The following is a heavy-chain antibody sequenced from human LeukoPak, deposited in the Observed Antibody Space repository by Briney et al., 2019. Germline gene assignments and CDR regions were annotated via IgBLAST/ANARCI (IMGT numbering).Heavy chain of an antibody. CDR1: GFSFSDYY. D-gene: IGHD1-14*01. CDR3: AREYNHYLLI. Sequence: GGSLRLSCAVPGFSFSDYYMSWIRQAPGKGLEWVSYISDSGTTIYYADSVEGRFTVSRDNAKNSLYLQMNSLRAEDTAVYYCAREYNHYLLIWGQGTLVTVSS. V-gene: IGHV3-11*01. CDR2: ISDSGTTI. J-gene: IGHJ4*02.